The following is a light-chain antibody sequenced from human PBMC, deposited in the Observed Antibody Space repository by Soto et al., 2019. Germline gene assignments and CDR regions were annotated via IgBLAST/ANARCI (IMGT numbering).Light chain of an antibody. CDR2: LGS. Sequence: DIVMTQSPLSLPVTPGEPASISCRSSQSLLHSTGYNYLDGYLQKPGQAPQLLTYLGSNRAFRDTERFSVSGSGSDFKLEISRVQAEAVVLYYCKPVLHSLTFGGETNVEI. CDR3: KPVLHSLT. V-gene: IGKV2-28*01. J-gene: IGKJ4*01. CDR1: QSLLHSTGYNY.